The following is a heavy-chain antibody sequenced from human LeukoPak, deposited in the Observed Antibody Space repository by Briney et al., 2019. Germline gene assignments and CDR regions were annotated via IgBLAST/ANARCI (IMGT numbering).Heavy chain of an antibody. J-gene: IGHJ4*02. CDR2: INPNSGGT. Sequence: EASVKVSCKASGYTFTGYYMHWVRQAPGQGLEWMGWINPNSGGTNYAQKFQGRVTMTRDTSISTAHMELSRLRSDDTAVYYCAREEGMIVQDYWGQGTLVTVSS. D-gene: IGHD3-22*01. CDR3: AREEGMIVQDY. V-gene: IGHV1-2*02. CDR1: GYTFTGYY.